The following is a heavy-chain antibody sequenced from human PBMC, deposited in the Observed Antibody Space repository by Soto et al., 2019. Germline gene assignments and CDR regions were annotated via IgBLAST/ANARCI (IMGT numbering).Heavy chain of an antibody. J-gene: IGHJ6*03. CDR3: ASGPRGRGYLYYYYYMDV. D-gene: IGHD3-22*01. CDR1: GGSISSYY. CDR2: IYYSGST. V-gene: IGHV4-59*08. Sequence: SETLSLTCTVSGGSISSYYWSWIRQPPGKGLEWIGYIYYSGSTNYNPSLKSRVTISVDTSKNQFSLKLSSVTAADTAVYYCASGPRGRGYLYYYYYMDVWGKGTTVTVSS.